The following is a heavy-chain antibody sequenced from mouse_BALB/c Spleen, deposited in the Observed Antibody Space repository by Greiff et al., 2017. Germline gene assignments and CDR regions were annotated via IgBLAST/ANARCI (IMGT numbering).Heavy chain of an antibody. D-gene: IGHD2-14*01. J-gene: IGHJ2*01. CDR2: ISSGGSYT. CDR3: TRDDYGYDGYFDY. V-gene: IGHV5-6-4*01. CDR1: GFTFSSYT. Sequence: DVMLVESGGGLVKPGGSLKLSCAASGFTFSSYTMSWVRQTPEKRLEWVATISSGGSYTYYPDSVKGRFPISRDNAKNTLYLQMSSLKSEDTAMYYCTRDDYGYDGYFDYWGQGTTLTVSS.